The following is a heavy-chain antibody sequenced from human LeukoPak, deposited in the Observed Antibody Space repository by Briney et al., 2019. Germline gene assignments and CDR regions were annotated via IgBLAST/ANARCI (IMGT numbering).Heavy chain of an antibody. V-gene: IGHV3-30*02. CDR1: GFAFSSYA. D-gene: IGHD3-3*01. CDR3: AKEEWLLAVYFDY. Sequence: GGSLRLSCAASGFAFSSYAMHWVRQAPGKGLEWVAFIRYDGSNKYYADSVKGQFTISRDNSKNTLYLQMNSLRAEDTAVYYCAKEEWLLAVYFDYWGQGTLVTVSS. J-gene: IGHJ4*02. CDR2: IRYDGSNK.